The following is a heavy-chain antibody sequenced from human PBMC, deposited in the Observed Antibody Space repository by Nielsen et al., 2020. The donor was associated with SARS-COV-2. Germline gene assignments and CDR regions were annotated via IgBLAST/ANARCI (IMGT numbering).Heavy chain of an antibody. V-gene: IGHV1-46*01. CDR3: ARDPGSRDNWGWFDP. CDR2: ISPGSGST. J-gene: IGHJ5*02. CDR1: GYTFTDYY. Sequence: ASVKVSCKASGYTFTDYYIHWVRQAPGQGLEWMGVISPGSGSTKYARRFQGRVTMTKDTSTSTVYMELSSLRSKDTAVYFCARDPGSRDNWGWFDPWGQGTLVTVSA. D-gene: IGHD1-1*01.